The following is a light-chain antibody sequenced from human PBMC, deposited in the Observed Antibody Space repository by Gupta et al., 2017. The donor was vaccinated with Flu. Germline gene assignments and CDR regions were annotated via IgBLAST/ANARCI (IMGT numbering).Light chain of an antibody. Sequence: SSLSASVGDKVTITCRASETNNTYLNWYQQKPGRAPKLLIYGASTLQSGVPSRCSGSGGGTYFTLTISSRQQEDFAADYCQKKNGHPPDTFGQGTKLEIK. CDR2: GAS. J-gene: IGKJ2*01. CDR3: QKKNGHPPDT. V-gene: IGKV1-39*01. CDR1: ETNNTY.